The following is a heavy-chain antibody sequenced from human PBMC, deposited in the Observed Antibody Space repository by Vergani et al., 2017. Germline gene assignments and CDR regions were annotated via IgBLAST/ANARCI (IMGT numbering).Heavy chain of an antibody. CDR3: AKGETYYYDSSGYPY. J-gene: IGHJ4*02. Sequence: EVQLVESGGGLIQPGGSLRLSCAASGFTVSSNYMSWVRQAPGKGLEWVSTISGSGGSTYYADSVKGRFTISRDNSKNTLYLQMNSLRAEDTAVYYCAKGETYYYDSSGYPYWGQGTLVTVSS. V-gene: IGHV3-23*04. CDR1: GFTVSSNY. D-gene: IGHD3-22*01. CDR2: ISGSGGST.